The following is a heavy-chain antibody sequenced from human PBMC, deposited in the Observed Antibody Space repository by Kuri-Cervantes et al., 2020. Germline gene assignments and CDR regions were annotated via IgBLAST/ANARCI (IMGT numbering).Heavy chain of an antibody. CDR1: GGSISSSSYY. J-gene: IGHJ4*02. Sequence: ESLKISCTVSGGSISSSSYYWGWIRQPPGKGLEWIGSIYYSGSTYYNPSLKSRVTISVDTSKNQFSLKLSSVTAADTAVYYCARGMSRWLPYYFDYWGQGTPVTVSS. CDR3: ARGMSRWLPYYFDY. V-gene: IGHV4-39*07. CDR2: IYYSGST. D-gene: IGHD5-24*01.